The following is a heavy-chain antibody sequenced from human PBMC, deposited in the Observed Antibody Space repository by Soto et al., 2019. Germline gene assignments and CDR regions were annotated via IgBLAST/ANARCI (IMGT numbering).Heavy chain of an antibody. Sequence: SETLSLTCTVSGGSIRSYYWSWIRQPPGKGLEWIGYIYYGGSTNYNPSLKSRVTISVDTSKNQFSLKLSSVTAADTAVYYCARGRNYGSGLRGRSNGMDVWGQGTTVTVSS. CDR3: ARGRNYGSGLRGRSNGMDV. V-gene: IGHV4-59*12. J-gene: IGHJ6*02. CDR1: GGSIRSYY. CDR2: IYYGGST. D-gene: IGHD3-10*01.